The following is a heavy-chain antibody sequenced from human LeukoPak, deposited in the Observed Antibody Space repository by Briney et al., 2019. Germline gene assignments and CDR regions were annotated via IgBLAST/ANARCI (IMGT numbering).Heavy chain of an antibody. CDR1: GGSISSHY. V-gene: IGHV4-59*11. Sequence: SETLSLTCTVSGGSISSHYWSWIRQPPGKGLEWIGYIYYSGSTNYNPSLKSRVTISVDTSKNQFSLKLSSVTAADTAMYYCASLTADYYYYYYMDVWGKGTTVTVSS. CDR3: ASLTADYYYYYYMDV. J-gene: IGHJ6*03. D-gene: IGHD1-14*01. CDR2: IYYSGST.